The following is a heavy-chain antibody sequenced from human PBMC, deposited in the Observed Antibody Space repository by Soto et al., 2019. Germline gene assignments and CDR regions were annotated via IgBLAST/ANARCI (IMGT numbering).Heavy chain of an antibody. D-gene: IGHD2-2*01. CDR3: ARTDCSSTSCYNYYYYGMDV. V-gene: IGHV1-3*01. Sequence: ASVKVSCKTSGYSFTKYGLHWVRQAPGQRLEWMGWINPGNGDTKYSQKFQGRVTITRDTSATTAYMELSSLRSEDSAVFYCARTDCSSTSCYNYYYYGMDVWGQGATVTVSS. CDR1: GYSFTKYG. CDR2: INPGNGDT. J-gene: IGHJ6*02.